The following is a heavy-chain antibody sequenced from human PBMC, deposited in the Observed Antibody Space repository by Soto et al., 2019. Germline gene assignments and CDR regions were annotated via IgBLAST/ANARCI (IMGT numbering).Heavy chain of an antibody. J-gene: IGHJ3*02. CDR1: GYTFTGYY. V-gene: IGHV1-2*04. CDR2: INPNSGGT. D-gene: IGHD2-15*01. Sequence: ASVKVSCKASGYTFTGYYMHWVRQAPGQGLEWMGWINPNSGGTNYAQKFQGWVTMTRDTSISTAYMELSRLRSDDTAVYYCARGGYCSGGSCNEVVAFDIWGQGTMVTVSS. CDR3: ARGGYCSGGSCNEVVAFDI.